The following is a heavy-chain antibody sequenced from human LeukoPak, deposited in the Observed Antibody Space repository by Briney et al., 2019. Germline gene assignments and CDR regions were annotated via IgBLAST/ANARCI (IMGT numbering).Heavy chain of an antibody. CDR3: AKQSAGSAAWYSLHYDF. J-gene: IGHJ4*02. D-gene: IGHD6-13*01. V-gene: IGHV3-23*01. Sequence: PGGSLRLSCAASGFTLSSYATTWVRQAPGRGLEWVSSVDGGGGGTYYADSVQGRFTISRDNSKDTLYLQMNGLRAEDTAVYFCAKQSAGSAAWYSLHYDFWGQGTLVTVSS. CDR1: GFTLSSYA. CDR2: VDGGGGGT.